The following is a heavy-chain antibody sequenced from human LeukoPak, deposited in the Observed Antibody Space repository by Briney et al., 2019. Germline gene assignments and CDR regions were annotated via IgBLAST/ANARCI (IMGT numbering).Heavy chain of an antibody. Sequence: GASVKVSCKVPGYTLTELSMHWVRQAPGKGLEWMGGFNPEDGETIYAQKFQGRVTMTEDTSTDTAYMELSSLRSEDTAVYYCARDYVTMDPYNWFDPWGQGTLVTVSS. CDR2: FNPEDGET. D-gene: IGHD3-10*01. CDR3: ARDYVTMDPYNWFDP. V-gene: IGHV1-24*01. J-gene: IGHJ5*02. CDR1: GYTLTELS.